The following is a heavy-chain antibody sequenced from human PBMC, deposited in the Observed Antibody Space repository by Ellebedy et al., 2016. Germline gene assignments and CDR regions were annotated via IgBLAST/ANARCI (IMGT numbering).Heavy chain of an antibody. V-gene: IGHV3-74*01. J-gene: IGHJ4*02. CDR2: ISGDGSET. CDR3: ARGRDGYGH. D-gene: IGHD2-2*03. Sequence: GESLKISCAASGFTFSSDWMDWVRQAPGKGLVWVSRISGDGSETNYADSVKGRFTISRDNARNVLFLQMNSLRVEDTAVYFCARGRDGYGHWGQGALVTVSS. CDR1: GFTFSSDW.